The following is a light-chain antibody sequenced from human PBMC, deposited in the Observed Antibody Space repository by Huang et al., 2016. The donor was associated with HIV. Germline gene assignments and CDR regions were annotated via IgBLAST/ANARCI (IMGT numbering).Light chain of an antibody. CDR3: QQRSNWLT. J-gene: IGKJ4*01. CDR2: DAS. CDR1: QSVSTY. Sequence: VLPQSPATLSLSPGERATLSCRASQSVSTYLAWYQQRPRQPPRPLIYDASNRATGLPARFSGSGCGTDFTLTISSLEPEDFAVYYCQQRSNWLTFGGGTKV. V-gene: IGKV3-11*01.